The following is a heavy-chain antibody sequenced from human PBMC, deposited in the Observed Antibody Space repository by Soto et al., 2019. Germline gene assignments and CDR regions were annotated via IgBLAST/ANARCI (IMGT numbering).Heavy chain of an antibody. CDR3: TTPRKLIPYYYYMDV. CDR1: GFTFSNAW. V-gene: IGHV3-15*01. CDR2: IKSKTDGGTT. D-gene: IGHD1-1*01. Sequence: GGSLRLSCAASGFTFSNAWMSWVRQAPGKGLEWVGRIKSKTDGGTTDYAAPVKGRFTISRDDSKNTLYLQMNSLKTEDTAVYYCTTPRKLIPYYYYMDVWGKGTTVTVSS. J-gene: IGHJ6*03.